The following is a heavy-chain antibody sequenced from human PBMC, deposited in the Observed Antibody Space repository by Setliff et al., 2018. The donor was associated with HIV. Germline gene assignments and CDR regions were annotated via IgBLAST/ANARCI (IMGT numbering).Heavy chain of an antibody. CDR1: GFTVSTYY. Sequence: PGGSLRLSCAASGFTVSTYYMSWVRQAPGKGLEWVSTIYSGGSTYHADSVKGRFTISRDNAKNSLYLVMNSLRADDTATYYCARDRLTSARYWTSDYWGQGTLVTVSS. CDR3: ARDRLTSARYWTSDY. D-gene: IGHD2-8*02. V-gene: IGHV3-66*01. CDR2: IYSGGST. J-gene: IGHJ4*02.